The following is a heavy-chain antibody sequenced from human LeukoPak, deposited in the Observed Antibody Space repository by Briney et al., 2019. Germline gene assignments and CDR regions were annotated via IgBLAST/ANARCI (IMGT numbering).Heavy chain of an antibody. Sequence: HSGGSLRLSCAASGFTFSTYSMNWVRQAPGKGLEWVSFITSSSSAINYADSVKGRFTISRDNARDSLYLHMNSLRDEDTAVYYCAGDERHAFDIWGQGTMVTVSS. J-gene: IGHJ3*02. CDR2: ITSSSSAI. V-gene: IGHV3-48*02. CDR3: AGDERHAFDI. CDR1: GFTFSTYS. D-gene: IGHD5-24*01.